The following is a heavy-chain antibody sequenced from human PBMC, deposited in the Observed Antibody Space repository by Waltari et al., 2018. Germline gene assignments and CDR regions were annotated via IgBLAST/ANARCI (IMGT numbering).Heavy chain of an antibody. Sequence: EVQLVESGGGLVQPGGSLRLSCAASGFTFSDFRMSWVRPAPGKGLEWVANIMQDGSEKYYVDSVKGRFTMSRDNAKKSLYLQMNSLRVEDTAVYYCARLRAASGYGFDFWGQGTMVTVSS. CDR1: GFTFSDFR. J-gene: IGHJ3*01. CDR3: ARLRAASGYGFDF. CDR2: IMQDGSEK. D-gene: IGHD5-12*01. V-gene: IGHV3-7*01.